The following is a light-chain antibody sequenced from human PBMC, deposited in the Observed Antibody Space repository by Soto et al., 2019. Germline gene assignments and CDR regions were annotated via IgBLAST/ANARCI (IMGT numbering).Light chain of an antibody. CDR2: ATS. Sequence: EIVLTQSPGTLSVSPGERATLSCRASQSVSSHYLAWYQQRPGQAPKILMYATSNRVTGIPDRFSGSGSGTDFTLSISRLEPDDFAVYFWQQYVASPTFGQGTKLVIK. CDR1: QSVSSHY. CDR3: QQYVASPT. V-gene: IGKV3-20*01. J-gene: IGKJ2*01.